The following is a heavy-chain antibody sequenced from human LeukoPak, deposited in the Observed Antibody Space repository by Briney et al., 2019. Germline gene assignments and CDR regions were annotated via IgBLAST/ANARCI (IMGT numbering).Heavy chain of an antibody. J-gene: IGHJ5*02. D-gene: IGHD6-13*01. Sequence: SSETLSLTYTVSGGSISSGSYYWSWIRQPAGKGLEWIGRIYTSGSTNCNPSLKSRVTISVDTSKNQFSLKLSSVTAADTAVYYCARGIDSSSWYNWFDPWGQGTLVTVSS. CDR1: GGSISSGSYY. V-gene: IGHV4-61*02. CDR3: ARGIDSSSWYNWFDP. CDR2: IYTSGST.